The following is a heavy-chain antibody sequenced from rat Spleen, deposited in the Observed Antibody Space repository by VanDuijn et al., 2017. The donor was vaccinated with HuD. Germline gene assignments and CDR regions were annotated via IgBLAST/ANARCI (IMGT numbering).Heavy chain of an antibody. CDR2: ISYSGST. CDR1: GYSITSYY. V-gene: IGHV3-1*01. J-gene: IGHJ2*01. Sequence: EVQLQESGPGLVKPSQSLSLTCSVTGYSITSYYWGWIRKFPGNKMEWMGYISYSGSTSYNPSLKSRISITRDTSKNQFFLQLNSVTTEDTATYSCARSRYFDYWGQGVMVTVSS. CDR3: ARSRYFDY.